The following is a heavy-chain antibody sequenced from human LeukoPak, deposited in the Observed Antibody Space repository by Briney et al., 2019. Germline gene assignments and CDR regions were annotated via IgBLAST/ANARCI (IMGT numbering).Heavy chain of an antibody. J-gene: IGHJ4*02. CDR3: ARFSDYGDYGFGY. Sequence: PGGSLRLSCAASGFTFSSYSMNWVRQAPGKGPEWVSSISSSSSYIYYADSVKGRFTISRDNAKNSLYLQMNSLRAEDTAVYYCARFSDYGDYGFGYWGQGTLVTVSS. CDR2: ISSSSSYI. V-gene: IGHV3-21*01. CDR1: GFTFSSYS. D-gene: IGHD4-17*01.